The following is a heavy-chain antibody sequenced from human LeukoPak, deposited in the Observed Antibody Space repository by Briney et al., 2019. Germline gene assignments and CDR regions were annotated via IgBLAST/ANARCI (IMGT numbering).Heavy chain of an antibody. CDR1: GFTFSSYW. D-gene: IGHD6-13*01. J-gene: IGHJ4*02. Sequence: GGSLRLSCAASGFTFSSYWMHWVRQVPGKGLEWVSAISGSGGSTYYADSVKGRFTISRDNSKNTLYLQMNSLRAEDTAVYYCAKSLNKGYDYWGQGTLVTVSS. V-gene: IGHV3-23*01. CDR2: ISGSGGST. CDR3: AKSLNKGYDY.